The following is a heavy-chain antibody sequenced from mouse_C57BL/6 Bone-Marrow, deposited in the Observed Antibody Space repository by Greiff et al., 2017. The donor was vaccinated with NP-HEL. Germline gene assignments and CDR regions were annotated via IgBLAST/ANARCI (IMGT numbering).Heavy chain of an antibody. CDR3: ARWMITTRYYAMDY. V-gene: IGHV1-54*01. CDR2: INPGSGGT. CDR1: GYAFTNYL. J-gene: IGHJ4*01. Sequence: QVQLQQSGAELVRPGTSVKVSCKASGYAFTNYLIEWVKQRPGQGLEWIGVINPGSGGTNYNEKFKGKATLTADKSSSTAYMQLSSLTSEDSAVYFCARWMITTRYYAMDYWGQGTSVTVSS. D-gene: IGHD2-4*01.